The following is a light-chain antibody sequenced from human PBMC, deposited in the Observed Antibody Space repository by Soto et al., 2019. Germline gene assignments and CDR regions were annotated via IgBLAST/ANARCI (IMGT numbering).Light chain of an antibody. CDR2: GIS. Sequence: EIVMTQSPATLSVSPGERATLSCRASQSVSSNLAWYQQKPGQAPRLLIYGISTLQGGVPSRFSGSESGADFTLTISSVQPEDSATYYCQQAATFPLTFGGGTDVEI. J-gene: IGKJ4*01. CDR1: QSVSSN. CDR3: QQAATFPLT. V-gene: IGKV3-15*01.